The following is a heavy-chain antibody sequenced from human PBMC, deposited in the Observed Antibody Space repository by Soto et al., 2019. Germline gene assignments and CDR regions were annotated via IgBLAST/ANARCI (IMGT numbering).Heavy chain of an antibody. V-gene: IGHV4-59*01. CDR3: ARDSGSYYVY. CDR2: IYYSGST. D-gene: IGHD1-26*01. J-gene: IGHJ4*02. Sequence: NPSETVSLTCTVSGGSISSYYWSWIRQPPGKGLEWVGYIYYSGSTNYNPSLKSRVTTSVDTSKNQFSLKLSSVTAADTAVYYCARDSGSYYVYWGQGTLVTVSS. CDR1: GGSISSYY.